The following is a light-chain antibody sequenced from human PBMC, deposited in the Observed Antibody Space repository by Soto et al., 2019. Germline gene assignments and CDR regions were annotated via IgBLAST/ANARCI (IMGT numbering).Light chain of an antibody. CDR1: SSDVGGYDY. CDR2: NVR. J-gene: IGLJ2*01. CDR3: SSYTNSGTVL. V-gene: IGLV2-14*01. Sequence: QSALTQPAYVSGSHGQSITISCTGTSSDVGGYDYVSWYQQYAGKAPKLTIYNVRNRPSGVSSRFSGSKSGNTASLTISGLQPEDEADYFCSSYTNSGTVLFGGGTKLTVL.